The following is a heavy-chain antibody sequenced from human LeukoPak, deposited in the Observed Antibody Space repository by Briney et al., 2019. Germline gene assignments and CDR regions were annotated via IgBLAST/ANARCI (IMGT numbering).Heavy chain of an antibody. CDR3: ATLLFYDSSGGSYNWFDP. D-gene: IGHD3-22*01. J-gene: IGHJ5*02. CDR1: GGSFSGYY. V-gene: IGHV4-34*01. CDR2: INHSGST. Sequence: SETLSLTCAVYGGSFSGYYWSWIRQPPGKGLEWIGEINHSGSTNYNPSLKSRVTISVDTSKNQFSLKLSSVTAAGTAVYYCATLLFYDSSGGSYNWFDPWGQGTLVTVSS.